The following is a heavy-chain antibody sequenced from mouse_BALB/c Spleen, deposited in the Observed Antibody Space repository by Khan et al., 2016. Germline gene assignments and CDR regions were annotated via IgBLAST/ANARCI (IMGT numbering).Heavy chain of an antibody. D-gene: IGHD1-1*01. CDR3: AGDYYGSRGAWFAY. CDR2: INTNTGEP. CDR1: GYTFTNYG. J-gene: IGHJ3*01. V-gene: IGHV9-3*02. Sequence: LVESGPELKKPGETVKISCKASGYTFTNYGMNWVKQAPGKGLKWMGWINTNTGEPTYAEEFKGRFAFSLETSASTAYLQINNLKNEDTATYFFAGDYYGSRGAWFAYWGQGTLVTVSA.